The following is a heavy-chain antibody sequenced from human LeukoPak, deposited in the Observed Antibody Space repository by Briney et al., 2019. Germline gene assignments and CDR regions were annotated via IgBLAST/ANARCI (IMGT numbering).Heavy chain of an antibody. D-gene: IGHD6-19*01. CDR3: AGAIAVADINRD. CDR2: IWYDGSNK. J-gene: IGHJ4*02. CDR1: GFTFSSYG. V-gene: IGHV3-33*01. Sequence: GGSLRLSCAASGFTFSSYGMHWVRQAPGKGLEWVAVIWYDGSNKYYADSVKGRFTISRDNSKNTLYLQMNSLRAEDTAVYYCAGAIAVADINRDGGQGTLVTVSS.